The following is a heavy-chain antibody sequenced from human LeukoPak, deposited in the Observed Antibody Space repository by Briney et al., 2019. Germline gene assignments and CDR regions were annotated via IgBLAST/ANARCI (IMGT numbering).Heavy chain of an antibody. J-gene: IGHJ2*01. CDR3: ARHGPITMIRGTHIPNWYFDL. D-gene: IGHD3-22*01. CDR1: GGSISSSSYY. V-gene: IGHV4-39*01. CDR2: IYYSGST. Sequence: SETLSLTCTVSGGSISSSSYYWGWIRQPPGKGLEWIGSIYYSGSTYYNPSLKSRVTISVDTSKNQFSLKLSSVTAADTAVYYCARHGPITMIRGTHIPNWYFDLWGRGTLVTVSS.